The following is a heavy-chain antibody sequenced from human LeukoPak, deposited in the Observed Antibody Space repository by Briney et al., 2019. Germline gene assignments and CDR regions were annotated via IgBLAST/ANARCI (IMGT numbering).Heavy chain of an antibody. Sequence: ASVRVSCKTSGYTFTNLDINWLRQAPGQGLEWMGWMSPNSGDTGYAQKFQGRVSMTRDTSISTAYMELSSLRSEDTAVYYCARTVTGLLPHDAFDIWGQGTMVTVSS. D-gene: IGHD3-22*01. J-gene: IGHJ3*02. CDR2: MSPNSGDT. V-gene: IGHV1-8*01. CDR3: ARTVTGLLPHDAFDI. CDR1: GYTFTNLD.